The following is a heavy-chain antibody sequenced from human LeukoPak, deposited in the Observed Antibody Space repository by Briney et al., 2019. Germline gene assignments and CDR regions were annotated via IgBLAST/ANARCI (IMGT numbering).Heavy chain of an antibody. CDR2: INPNSGGT. J-gene: IGHJ4*02. D-gene: IGHD1-26*01. CDR3: ARDSGGSYLSDY. V-gene: IGHV1-2*02. Sequence: ASVKVSCKASGYTFTGYYMHWVRQAPGQGLEWMGWINPNSGGTNYAQKFQGRVTMTRDTSISTAYMELSRLRSDDTAVYYCARDSGGSYLSDYWGQGTLVTVSS. CDR1: GYTFTGYY.